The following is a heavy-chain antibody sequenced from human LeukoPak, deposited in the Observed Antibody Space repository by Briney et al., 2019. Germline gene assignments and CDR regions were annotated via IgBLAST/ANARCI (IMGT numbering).Heavy chain of an antibody. CDR1: GGSISSYY. Sequence: SETLSLTCTVSGGSISSYYWSWIRQAPGKGLEWIGEINHSGNTNYNPSLKSRVTISVDTSKNQFSLKLSSVTAADTAVYYCVTEPGYCTGGRCYGGWFDPWGQGTLVTVSS. CDR3: VTEPGYCTGGRCYGGWFDP. V-gene: IGHV4-34*01. D-gene: IGHD2-15*01. CDR2: INHSGNT. J-gene: IGHJ5*02.